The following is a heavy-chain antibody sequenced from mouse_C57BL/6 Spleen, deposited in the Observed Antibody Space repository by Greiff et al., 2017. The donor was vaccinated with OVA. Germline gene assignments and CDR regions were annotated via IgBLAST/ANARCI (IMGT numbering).Heavy chain of an antibody. CDR2: ISSGSSTI. D-gene: IGHD4-1*01. J-gene: IGHJ4*01. Sequence: EVQGVEPGGGLVKPGGSLKLSCAASGFTFSDYGMHWVRQAPEKGLEWVAYISSGSSTIYYADTVKGRFTLTRDNAKNTPFLQMTSLRSEDAAVYYCARPDWAYALDYWGQGASVTVSS. CDR3: ARPDWAYALDY. V-gene: IGHV5-17*01. CDR1: GFTFSDYG.